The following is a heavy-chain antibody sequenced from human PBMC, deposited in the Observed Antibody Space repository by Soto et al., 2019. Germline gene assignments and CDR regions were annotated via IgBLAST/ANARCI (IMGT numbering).Heavy chain of an antibody. CDR2: INHSGST. Sequence: SETLSLTCAVYGGSFSGYYWSWIRQPPGKGLEWIGEINHSGSTNYNPSLKSRDTISVDTSKNQFSLKLSSVTAADTAVYYCARGGWALYYYYGMDVWGQGTTVTVSS. D-gene: IGHD1-26*01. CDR3: ARGGWALYYYYGMDV. CDR1: GGSFSGYY. J-gene: IGHJ6*02. V-gene: IGHV4-34*01.